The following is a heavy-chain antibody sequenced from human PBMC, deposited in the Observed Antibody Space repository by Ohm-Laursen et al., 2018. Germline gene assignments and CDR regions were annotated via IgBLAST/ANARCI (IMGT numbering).Heavy chain of an antibody. Sequence: ASVKVSCKASGYTFTSYYMHWARQPPGQGLEWMGIINPSGGSTSYAKKFQGRVTMTRDTSTSTVYMELSSLRSEDTAVYYCARDRGMIVDRFDYWGQGTLVTVSS. CDR3: ARDRGMIVDRFDY. D-gene: IGHD3-22*01. CDR1: GYTFTSYY. CDR2: INPSGGST. J-gene: IGHJ4*02. V-gene: IGHV1-46*01.